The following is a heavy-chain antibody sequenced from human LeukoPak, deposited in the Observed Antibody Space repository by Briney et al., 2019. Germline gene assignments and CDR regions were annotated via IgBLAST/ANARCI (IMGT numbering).Heavy chain of an antibody. V-gene: IGHV4-30-4*01. CDR1: GGSISSGDYY. D-gene: IGHD3-22*01. CDR2: IYYSGST. J-gene: IGHJ4*02. Sequence: SETLSLTCTVSGGSISSGDYYWSWIRQPPGKGLEWIGYIYYSGSTYYNPSLKSRVTISVDTSKSQFSLKLSSVTAADTAVYYCARYTDSSGYYYDYWGQGTLVTVSS. CDR3: ARYTDSSGYYYDY.